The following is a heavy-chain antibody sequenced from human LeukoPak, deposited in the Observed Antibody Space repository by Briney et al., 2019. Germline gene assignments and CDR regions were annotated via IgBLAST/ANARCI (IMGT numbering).Heavy chain of an antibody. V-gene: IGHV4-34*01. CDR2: INHSGST. CDR3: ARGVAAAAEDFPSGMDV. D-gene: IGHD6-13*01. J-gene: IGHJ6*02. Sequence: PSETLSLTCAVYGGSFSGYYWSWIRQPPGKGLEWIGEINHSGSTNYNPSLKSRVTISVDTSKNQFSLKLSSVTAADTAVYYCARGVAAAAEDFPSGMDVWGQGTTVAVSS. CDR1: GGSFSGYY.